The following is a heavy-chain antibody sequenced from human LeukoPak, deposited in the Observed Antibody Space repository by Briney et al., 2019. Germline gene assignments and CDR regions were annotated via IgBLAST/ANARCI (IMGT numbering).Heavy chain of an antibody. V-gene: IGHV1-18*01. J-gene: IGHJ5*02. D-gene: IGHD3-10*01. CDR2: ISAYNGNT. Sequence: ASVTVSCKASGYTFTSYGISWVRQAPGQGLEWMGWISAYNGNTNYAQKLQGRATMTTDTSTSTAYMELRSLRSDDTAVYYCARDLYYGSGSWLYAVSYWFDPWGQGTLVTVSS. CDR1: GYTFTSYG. CDR3: ARDLYYGSGSWLYAVSYWFDP.